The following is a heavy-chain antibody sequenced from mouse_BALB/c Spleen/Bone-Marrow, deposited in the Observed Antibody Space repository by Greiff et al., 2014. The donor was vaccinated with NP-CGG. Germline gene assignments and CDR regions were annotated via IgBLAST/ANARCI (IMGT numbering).Heavy chain of an antibody. J-gene: IGHJ1*01. CDR1: GFSLTSYG. D-gene: IGHD2-3*01. Sequence: VKLQESGPGLVAPSQSLSITCTVSGFSLTSYGVHWVRQPPGKGLEWLGVIWAGGSTNYNSALMSRLSISKDNSKSQVFSKMNSLQTDDTAMYYCARVYLWYFDVWGAGTTVTVSS. CDR2: IWAGGST. CDR3: ARVYLWYFDV. V-gene: IGHV2-9*02.